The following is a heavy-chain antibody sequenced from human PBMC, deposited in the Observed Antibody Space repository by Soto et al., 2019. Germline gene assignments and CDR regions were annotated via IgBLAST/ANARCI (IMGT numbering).Heavy chain of an antibody. CDR2: IKFDSSAK. D-gene: IGHD3-10*01. CDR3: ARDSGEGSGSSVNHYLDY. J-gene: IGHJ4*01. CDR1: GFTFDIYW. Sequence: LRLSCAASGFTFDIYWMSWVRQAPGKGREWVAPIKFDSSAKQHVDSVKGRCTMSGDNAKNALYLQMDSLRGDDTAVYYCARDSGEGSGSSVNHYLDYWGHGTQVTVSS. V-gene: IGHV3-7*01.